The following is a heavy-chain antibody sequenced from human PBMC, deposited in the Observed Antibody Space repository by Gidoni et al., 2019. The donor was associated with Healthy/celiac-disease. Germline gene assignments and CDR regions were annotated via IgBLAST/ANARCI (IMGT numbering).Heavy chain of an antibody. D-gene: IGHD1-26*01. J-gene: IGHJ4*02. Sequence: EVQLAQSGAEVKKPGESLKIPCKGSGYSFTSYWIGWVRQMPGQGLEWMGIIYPGDSDTRYSTSFQGQVTISADKSISTAYLQWSSLKASDTAMYYGAGHEERWELRYWGQGTLVTVSP. CDR3: AGHEERWELRY. V-gene: IGHV5-51*01. CDR1: GYSFTSYW. CDR2: IYPGDSDT.